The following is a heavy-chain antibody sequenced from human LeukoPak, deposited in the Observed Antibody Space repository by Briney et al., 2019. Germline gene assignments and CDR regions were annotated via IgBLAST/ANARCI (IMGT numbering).Heavy chain of an antibody. CDR1: GFTFSSYG. D-gene: IGHD4-11*01. CDR3: AKVEDLTTRSYYFDY. CDR2: IWYDGSNK. J-gene: IGHJ4*02. V-gene: IGHV3-33*06. Sequence: PGGSLRLSCAASGFTFSSYGMHWVRQAPGKGLEWVAVIWYDGSNKYYADSVKGRFTISRDNSKNTLYLQMNSLRAEDTAVYYCAKVEDLTTRSYYFDYWGQGTLVTVSS.